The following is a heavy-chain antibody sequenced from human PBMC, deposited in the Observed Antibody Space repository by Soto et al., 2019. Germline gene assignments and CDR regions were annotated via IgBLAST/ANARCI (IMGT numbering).Heavy chain of an antibody. V-gene: IGHV5-10-1*01. CDR3: ARLFCSTTTCDSWFDP. CDR1: GYTFTTFW. CDR2: IDPRDSYV. D-gene: IGHD2-2*01. J-gene: IGHJ5*02. Sequence: SLKISCTGFGYTFTTFWVTWVRQMPGKGLEWMGRIDPRDSYVNYSPSFQGHVTISVDKSISTAYLQWGSLKASDTAMYYCARLFCSTTTCDSWFDPWGQGTLVTVS.